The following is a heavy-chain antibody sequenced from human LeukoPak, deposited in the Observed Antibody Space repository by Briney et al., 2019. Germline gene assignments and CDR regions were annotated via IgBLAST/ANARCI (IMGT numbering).Heavy chain of an antibody. V-gene: IGHV4-39*01. CDR1: GGSINSGTFY. Sequence: SETLSLTCTVSGGSINSGTFYWGWIRQPPGKGLEWIGSMYYDGSSYYNPSLKSRVTTSVYTSKNQFSLKLTSVTAADTAVYFCARRSDSGSDDGEDYFDYWGQGTLVTVSS. CDR3: ARRSDSGSDDGEDYFDY. CDR2: MYYDGSS. D-gene: IGHD1-26*01. J-gene: IGHJ4*02.